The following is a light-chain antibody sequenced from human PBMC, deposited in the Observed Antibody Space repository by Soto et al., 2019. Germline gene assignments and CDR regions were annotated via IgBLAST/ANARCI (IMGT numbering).Light chain of an antibody. V-gene: IGKV1-5*03. CDR1: QSISSW. CDR3: EPYNSYWT. CDR2: KAS. Sequence: DIQMTQSPSTLSASVGDRVTITFRASQSISSWLAWYQQKPVKAPKLLLYKASTLESGVPPRFSGSGSGTEYTLNITSLQPDEFATDYCEPYNSYWTFGQGTKVYIK. J-gene: IGKJ1*01.